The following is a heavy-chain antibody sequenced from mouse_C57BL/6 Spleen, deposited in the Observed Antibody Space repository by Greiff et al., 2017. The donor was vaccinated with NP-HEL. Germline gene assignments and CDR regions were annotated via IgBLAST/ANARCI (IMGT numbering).Heavy chain of an antibody. J-gene: IGHJ2*01. CDR1: GYAFSSSW. Sequence: QVQLQQSGPELVKPGASVKISCKASGYAFSSSWMNWVKQRPGKGLEWIGRIYPGDGDTNYNGKFKGKATLTADKSSSTAYMQLSSLTSEDSAVYFCARREELRRYFDDWGQGTTLTVSS. CDR2: IYPGDGDT. CDR3: ARREELRRYFDD. V-gene: IGHV1-82*01. D-gene: IGHD1-1*01.